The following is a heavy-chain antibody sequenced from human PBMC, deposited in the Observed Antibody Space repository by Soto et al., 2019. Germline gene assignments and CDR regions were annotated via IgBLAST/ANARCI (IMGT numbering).Heavy chain of an antibody. CDR2: INWNGGRT. CDR3: ARVPLRSAWSGSPFDY. J-gene: IGHJ4*02. V-gene: IGHV3-20*04. Sequence: EVQLVESGGGVVRPGGSLRLSCAASGFKFDDYGMSWVSLDPGKWLVWVSGINWNGGRTGFADSVRGRFTISRDNAKNSLFLQMNSLRAEDTDFYFCARVPLRSAWSGSPFDYWGQGTLVTVSS. CDR1: GFKFDDYG. D-gene: IGHD6-19*01.